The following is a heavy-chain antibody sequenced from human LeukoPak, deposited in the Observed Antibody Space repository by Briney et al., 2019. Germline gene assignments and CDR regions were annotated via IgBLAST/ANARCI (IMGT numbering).Heavy chain of an antibody. CDR1: GYNFTNYW. D-gene: IGHD5-18*01. CDR3: ARQLWSPLDAFDI. V-gene: IGHV5-51*01. CDR2: IFPGDSDT. J-gene: IGHJ3*02. Sequence: GESLKISCKGSGYNFTNYWIGWVRQMPGKGLEWMGIIFPGDSDTRYSPSFQGQVTISADKSISTAYLQWSSLKASDTAMYYCARQLWSPLDAFDIWGQGTMVTVSS.